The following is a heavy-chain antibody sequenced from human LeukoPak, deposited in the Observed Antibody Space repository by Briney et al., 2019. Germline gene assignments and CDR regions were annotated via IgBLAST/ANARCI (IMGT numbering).Heavy chain of an antibody. CDR2: MKQDGSEK. CDR3: AKCDSGGYTGPNAFDI. Sequence: GGSLRLSCAASGFTFSSYWMSWVRQAPGKGLEWVANMKQDGSEKYYVDSVTGRFTISRDNAKNSLYLQMNSLRAEDTAVYYCAKCDSGGYTGPNAFDIWGQGTMVTVSS. D-gene: IGHD3-22*01. J-gene: IGHJ3*02. CDR1: GFTFSSYW. V-gene: IGHV3-7*03.